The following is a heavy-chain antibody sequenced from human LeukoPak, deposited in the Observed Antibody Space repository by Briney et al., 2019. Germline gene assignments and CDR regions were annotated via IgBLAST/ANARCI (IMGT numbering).Heavy chain of an antibody. CDR1: GLTFKNFA. D-gene: IGHD6-19*01. Sequence: PGGSLRLSCASSGLTFKNFAMSWGWQAPGQGLEWLAVSSGDEDSIHYADSVRGHFVISTDNSENTAYLHMNSLRAEDTAVYYCTIDLITWFSSGSHFAYWGQGTLVTVSS. CDR3: TIDLITWFSSGSHFAY. V-gene: IGHV3-23*01. CDR2: SSGDEDSI. J-gene: IGHJ4*02.